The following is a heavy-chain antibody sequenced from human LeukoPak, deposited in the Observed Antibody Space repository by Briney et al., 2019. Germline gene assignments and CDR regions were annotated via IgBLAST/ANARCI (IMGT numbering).Heavy chain of an antibody. CDR2: ISYDGSNK. Sequence: GRSLRLSCAASGFTFSSYGMHWVRQAPGKGLEWVAVISYDGSNKYYADSVKGRFTISRDNSKNTLYLQMNSLRAEDTAVYYCARGGIYYDSRDYYFDYWGQGTLVTVSS. CDR1: GFTFSSYG. CDR3: ARGGIYYDSRDYYFDY. V-gene: IGHV3-30*03. J-gene: IGHJ4*02. D-gene: IGHD3-22*01.